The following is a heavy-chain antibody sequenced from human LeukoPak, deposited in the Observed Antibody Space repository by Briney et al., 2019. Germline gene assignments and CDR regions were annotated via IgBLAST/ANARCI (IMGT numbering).Heavy chain of an antibody. D-gene: IGHD3-22*01. Sequence: PGGSLRLSCAASGFTFSIYGMHWVRQAPGKGLDWVAFIRYDGSNEYYSDSVKGRFTISRNNSKNTLYLQMSSLRVEDTAVYYCAKSGNYYGSSGYFCEHWGQGTVVTVSS. J-gene: IGHJ4*02. V-gene: IGHV3-30*02. CDR3: AKSGNYYGSSGYFCEH. CDR1: GFTFSIYG. CDR2: IRYDGSNE.